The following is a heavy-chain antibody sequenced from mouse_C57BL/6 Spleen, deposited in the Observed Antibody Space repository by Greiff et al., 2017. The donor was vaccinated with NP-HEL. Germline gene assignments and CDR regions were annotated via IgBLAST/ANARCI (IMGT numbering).Heavy chain of an antibody. CDR1: GFTFSDYY. Sequence: EVQRVESGGGLVQPGGSLKLSCAASGFTFSDYYMYWVRQTPEKRLEWVAYISNGGGSTYYPDTVKGRFTISRDNAKNTLYLQMSRLKSEDTAMYYCARQGYGNFLDYWGQGTTLTVSS. J-gene: IGHJ2*01. D-gene: IGHD2-1*01. CDR2: ISNGGGST. V-gene: IGHV5-12*01. CDR3: ARQGYGNFLDY.